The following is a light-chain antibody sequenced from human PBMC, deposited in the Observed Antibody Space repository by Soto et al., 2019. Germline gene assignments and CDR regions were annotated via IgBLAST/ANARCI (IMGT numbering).Light chain of an antibody. CDR1: QSVSYY. CDR2: DIS. CDR3: QQRSNWPALT. J-gene: IGKJ4*01. V-gene: IGKV3-11*01. Sequence: EIVLTQSPGTLSLSPGDRATLSCRASQSVSYYLAWYQQKPGQAPRLLIYDISKRATGIPARFSGSGSGTDFTLTISSLEPEDAALYYCQQRSNWPALTFGGGTKVDIK.